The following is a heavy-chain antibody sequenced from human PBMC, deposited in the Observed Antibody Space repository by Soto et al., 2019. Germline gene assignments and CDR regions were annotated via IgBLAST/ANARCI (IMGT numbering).Heavy chain of an antibody. CDR1: GYTFASYD. Sequence: QVQLVQSGAEVKTPGASVKVSCKASGYTFASYDMNWVRQAPGQGLEWMGWMNPNSNNTGYAQKFQGRLTMTRDIALSIAHMELSSLRNEDTAVYYCARRDGYHFNWIDSRGQGTLVTVSA. CDR2: MNPNSNNT. V-gene: IGHV1-8*01. J-gene: IGHJ5*01. CDR3: ARRDGYHFNWIDS. D-gene: IGHD2-21*01.